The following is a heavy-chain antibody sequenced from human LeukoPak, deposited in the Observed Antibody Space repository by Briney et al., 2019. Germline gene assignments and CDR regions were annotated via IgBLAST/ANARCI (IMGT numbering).Heavy chain of an antibody. CDR1: GFTFSSCG. V-gene: IGHV3-30*03. J-gene: IGHJ4*02. CDR3: ARDLAAAGTIDY. Sequence: GGSLRLSCAASGFTFSSCGMHWVRQAPGKGLEWVAVISYDGSTQYYADSVKGRFTISRDNSKNTLYLQMNSLRAEDTAVYYCARDLAAAGTIDYWGQGTLVTVSS. CDR2: ISYDGSTQ. D-gene: IGHD6-13*01.